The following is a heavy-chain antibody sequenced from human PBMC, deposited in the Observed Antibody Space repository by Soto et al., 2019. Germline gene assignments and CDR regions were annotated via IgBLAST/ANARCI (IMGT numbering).Heavy chain of an antibody. D-gene: IGHD6-6*01. V-gene: IGHV1-69*13. Sequence: GASVKVSCKASGGTFSSYAISWVRQAPGQGLEWMGGIIPIFGTANYAQKFQGRVTITADESTSTAYMELSSLRSEDTAVYYCACGSIAARPRFDPWGQGALVTVSS. CDR2: IIPIFGTA. J-gene: IGHJ5*02. CDR3: ACGSIAARPRFDP. CDR1: GGTFSSYA.